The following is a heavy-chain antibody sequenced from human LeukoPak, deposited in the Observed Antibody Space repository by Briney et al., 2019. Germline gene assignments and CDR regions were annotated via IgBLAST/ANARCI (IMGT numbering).Heavy chain of an antibody. J-gene: IGHJ4*02. CDR3: VRSDDFWSGYYGY. D-gene: IGHD3-3*01. CDR2: IYYSGST. CDR1: GGSISSYY. Sequence: SETLSLTCTVSGGSISSYYWSWIRQPPGKGLEWIGYIYYSGSTNYKSSLKSRVTISVDTSKKKFSLKLSSVTAADTAVYYCVRSDDFWSGYYGYWGQGTLVTVSS. V-gene: IGHV4-59*01.